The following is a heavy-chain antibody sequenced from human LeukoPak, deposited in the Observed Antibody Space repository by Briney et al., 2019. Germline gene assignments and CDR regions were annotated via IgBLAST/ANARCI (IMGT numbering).Heavy chain of an antibody. D-gene: IGHD4-11*01. Sequence: GGSLRLSCAASGFTFSNAWMSWVCQAPGKGLEWVGRIKSKTDGGTTDYAAPVKGRFTISRDDSKNTLYLQMNSLKTEDTAVYYCTTVMDYSNYRPLDYWGQGTLVTVSS. J-gene: IGHJ4*02. CDR3: TTVMDYSNYRPLDY. V-gene: IGHV3-15*01. CDR2: IKSKTDGGTT. CDR1: GFTFSNAW.